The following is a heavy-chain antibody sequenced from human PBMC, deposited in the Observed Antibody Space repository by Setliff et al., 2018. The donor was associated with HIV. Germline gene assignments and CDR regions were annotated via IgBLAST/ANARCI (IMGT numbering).Heavy chain of an antibody. CDR2: IYDSHFT. CDR1: GGSIGLYY. J-gene: IGHJ5*02. D-gene: IGHD3-22*01. CDR3: ARGDDFHDGSGYYYP. V-gene: IGHV4-59*01. Sequence: LTGTVSGGSIGLYYWSWTRQPPGKGLEWIGYIYDSHFTNYSPSLQSRVAISVDTSRNQLSLKLDSVTAADTAVYYCARGDDFHDGSGYYYPWGQGTLVTVSS.